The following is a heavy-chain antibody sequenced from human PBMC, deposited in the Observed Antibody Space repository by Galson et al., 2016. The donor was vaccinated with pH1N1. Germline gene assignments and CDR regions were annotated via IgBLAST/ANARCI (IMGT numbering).Heavy chain of an antibody. J-gene: IGHJ3*02. CDR3: ARDAAMIVVVSVYAFDI. D-gene: IGHD3-22*01. V-gene: IGHV1-46*01. CDR1: YTFTSYF. CDR2: INPSGGNT. Sequence: YTFTSYFMYWVRQAPGQGLEWMGIINPSGGNTNYAQKFQGRLTMTRDTSTSTVYMELSSLRSGDTAVYYCARDAAMIVVVSVYAFDIWGQGTMVTVCS.